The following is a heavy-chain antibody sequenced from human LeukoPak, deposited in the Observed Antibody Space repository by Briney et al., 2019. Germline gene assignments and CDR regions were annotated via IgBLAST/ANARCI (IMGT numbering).Heavy chain of an antibody. V-gene: IGHV3-74*01. CDR3: VRDLGGRSGH. Sequence: GGSLRLSCAASGFTFSSNWMHWVRQAPGKGQVWVSRINEDGSTTNHADSVKGRSTIFRDNAKNTLYLQMNSLRAEDTAVYYCVRDLGGRSGHWGQGTLVTVSS. CDR2: INEDGSTT. J-gene: IGHJ4*02. CDR1: GFTFSSNW. D-gene: IGHD1-26*01.